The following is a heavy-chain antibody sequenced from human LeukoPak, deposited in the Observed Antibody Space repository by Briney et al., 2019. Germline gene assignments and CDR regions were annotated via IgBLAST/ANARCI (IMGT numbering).Heavy chain of an antibody. V-gene: IGHV4-31*03. Sequence: SQALSLTCTVSGGSISSGGYYWSWIRQHPGKGLEWIGYIYYSGSTYYNPSLKSRVTISVDTSKNQFSLKLSSVTAADTAVYYCARLLAYCGGDCYAADYWGQGTLVTVSS. J-gene: IGHJ4*02. CDR1: GGSISSGGYY. CDR2: IYYSGST. CDR3: ARLLAYCGGDCYAADY. D-gene: IGHD2-21*02.